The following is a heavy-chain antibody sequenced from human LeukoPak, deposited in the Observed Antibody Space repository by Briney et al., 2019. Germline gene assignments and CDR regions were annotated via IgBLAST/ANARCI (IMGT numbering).Heavy chain of an antibody. V-gene: IGHV3-48*04. CDR1: GFTFSSYS. Sequence: PGGSLRLSCAASGFTFSSYSMNWVRQAPGKGLEWVSYIGSSSSTIYYADSVKGRFTISRDNAKNSLYLQMNSLRAEDTAVYYCARDFTMGYCSSTSCYGPNWFDPWGQGTLVTVSS. CDR2: IGSSSSTI. D-gene: IGHD2-2*01. J-gene: IGHJ5*02. CDR3: ARDFTMGYCSSTSCYGPNWFDP.